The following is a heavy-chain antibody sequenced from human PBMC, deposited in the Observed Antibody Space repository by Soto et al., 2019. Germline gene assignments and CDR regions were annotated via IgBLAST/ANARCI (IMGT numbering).Heavy chain of an antibody. CDR3: ARGNLVRGVDY. CDR1: GGSFSGYY. CDR2: INHSGST. J-gene: IGHJ4*02. D-gene: IGHD3-10*01. V-gene: IGHV4-34*01. Sequence: SETLSLTCAVYGGSFSGYYWSWIRQPPGKGLEWIGEINHSGSTNYNPSLKSRVTISVDTSKNQFSLKLSSVTAADTAVYYCARGNLVRGVDYWGQGTLVTVSS.